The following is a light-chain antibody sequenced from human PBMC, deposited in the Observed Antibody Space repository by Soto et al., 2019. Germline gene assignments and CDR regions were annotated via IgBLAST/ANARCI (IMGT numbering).Light chain of an antibody. V-gene: IGKV3-11*01. Sequence: EIVLTQSPATLSLSPGERATLSCRASQSVSSYLAWYQQKPGQAPRLLIYDASNRATGIPARFSGSGSGTDFILTISSLEPEDFAVYYCQQRSNWPPWPFGQGTKV. CDR2: DAS. J-gene: IGKJ1*01. CDR1: QSVSSY. CDR3: QQRSNWPPWP.